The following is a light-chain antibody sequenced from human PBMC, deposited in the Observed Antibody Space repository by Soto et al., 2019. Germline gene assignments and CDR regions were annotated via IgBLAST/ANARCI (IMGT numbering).Light chain of an antibody. V-gene: IGKV1-9*01. CDR1: QSISSY. CDR3: QQFNSYPLT. CDR2: AAS. J-gene: IGKJ4*01. Sequence: DIQMTQSPSSLSASVGARVPITGRASQSISSYLNWYQQKPGEAPKLLIYAASTLQSGVPSTFSGSGSGTEFTLTISSLQPEDFATYYCQQFNSYPLTFGGGTKVDIK.